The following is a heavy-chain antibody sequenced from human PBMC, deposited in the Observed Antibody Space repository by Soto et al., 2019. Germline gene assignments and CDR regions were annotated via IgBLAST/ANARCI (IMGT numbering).Heavy chain of an antibody. Sequence: GGSLRLSCAASGFIFSCSAMHWVRQASGKGLEWVGSIRSKANSYYTAYAASVKGRITISRDDSKNTAYLQMNSLKTEDTAVYYCTSSYGSGGTYYYYGMDVWGQGTTVTVSS. V-gene: IGHV3-73*01. CDR1: GFIFSCSA. CDR3: TSSYGSGGTYYYYGMDV. D-gene: IGHD3-10*01. CDR2: IRSKANSYYT. J-gene: IGHJ6*02.